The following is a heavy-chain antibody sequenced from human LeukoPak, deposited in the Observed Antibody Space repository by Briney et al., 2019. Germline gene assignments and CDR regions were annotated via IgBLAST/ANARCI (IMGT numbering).Heavy chain of an antibody. J-gene: IGHJ4*02. V-gene: IGHV1-2*02. D-gene: IGHD1-26*01. CDR1: GYTFTDYY. Sequence: GASVKVSCKASGYTFTDYYMHWVRQAPGQGLEWMGWINPNSGGTNYAQKFQGRVTMTRDTSISTAYMELSRLRSDDTAVYYCARKRSGSYRYYFDYWGQGTLVTVSS. CDR2: INPNSGGT. CDR3: ARKRSGSYRYYFDY.